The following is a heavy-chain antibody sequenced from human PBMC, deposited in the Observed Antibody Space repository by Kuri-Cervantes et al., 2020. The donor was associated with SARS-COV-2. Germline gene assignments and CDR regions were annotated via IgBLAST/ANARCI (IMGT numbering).Heavy chain of an antibody. CDR1: GRSISSGDYY. J-gene: IGHJ3*02. D-gene: IGHD6-19*01. CDR3: ARILNSSGWPIDAFDI. Sequence: LRLSCTVSGRSISSGDYYWSWIRQPPGKGLEWFGYIYYSGSTNYNPSLKSRVTISVDTSKNQFSLKLSSVTSADTAVYYCARILNSSGWPIDAFDIWGQGTMVTVSS. V-gene: IGHV4-30-4*08. CDR2: IYYSGST.